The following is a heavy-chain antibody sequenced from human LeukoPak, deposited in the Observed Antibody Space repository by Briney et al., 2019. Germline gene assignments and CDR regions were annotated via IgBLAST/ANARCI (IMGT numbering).Heavy chain of an antibody. J-gene: IGHJ4*02. V-gene: IGHV3-23*01. Sequence: GGSLRLSCAASVFPLSSYAISCVPHAPRRGLECVSDISGSDDSIYNTNSVKGRFTISRNNSKNTLYLQMKSLSAEDTAVYYCAKDGRLAGTVGSFFDYWGQGTLVTVSS. CDR1: VFPLSSYA. CDR2: ISGSDDSI. CDR3: AKDGRLAGTVGSFFDY. D-gene: IGHD6-13*01.